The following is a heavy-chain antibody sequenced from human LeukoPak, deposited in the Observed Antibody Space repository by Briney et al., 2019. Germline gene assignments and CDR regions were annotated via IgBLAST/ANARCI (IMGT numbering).Heavy chain of an antibody. CDR1: GGSFSSYA. D-gene: IGHD3-10*01. Sequence: ASVKVSCKASGGSFSSYAISWVRQAPGQGLEWMGGIIPIFGTANYAQKFQGRVTITTDESTSTAFMELSSLRSEDTAVYYCAREGSTYFDYWGQGTLVTVSS. CDR2: IIPIFGTA. J-gene: IGHJ4*02. V-gene: IGHV1-69*05. CDR3: AREGSTYFDY.